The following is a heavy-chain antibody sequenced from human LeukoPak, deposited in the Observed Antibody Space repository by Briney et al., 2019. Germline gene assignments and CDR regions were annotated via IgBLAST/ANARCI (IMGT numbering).Heavy chain of an antibody. Sequence: SETLSLTCTVSGGSISSYYWSWIRQPPGKGLEWIGYFYYSGSTNYNPSLKSRVTISVDTSKNQFSLKLSSVTAADTAVYYCARWRPIAAAGMSGMDVWGQGTTVTVSS. CDR2: FYYSGST. D-gene: IGHD6-13*01. J-gene: IGHJ6*02. CDR3: ARWRPIAAAGMSGMDV. CDR1: GGSISSYY. V-gene: IGHV4-59*08.